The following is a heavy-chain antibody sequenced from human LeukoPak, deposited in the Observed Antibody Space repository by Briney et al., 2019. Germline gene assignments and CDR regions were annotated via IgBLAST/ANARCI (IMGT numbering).Heavy chain of an antibody. CDR3: ARGDLDGDYDYYYYYYMDV. CDR1: GGSVSDYY. J-gene: IGHJ6*03. CDR2: IYTTGST. D-gene: IGHD4-17*01. Sequence: SETLSLTCTISGGSVSDYYWSWIRQSPGKGLEWIGRIYTTGSTNYSPSLKSRVTISADTSKNQFSLKLSSVTAADTAVYYCARGDLDGDYDYYYYYYMDVWGKGTTVTVSS. V-gene: IGHV4-4*08.